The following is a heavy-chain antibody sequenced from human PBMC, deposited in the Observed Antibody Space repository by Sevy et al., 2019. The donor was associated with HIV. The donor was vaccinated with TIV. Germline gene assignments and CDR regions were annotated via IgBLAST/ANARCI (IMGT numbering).Heavy chain of an antibody. Sequence: SETLSLTCAVYGGSFSGYYWSWIRQPPGKGLEWIGEINHSGSTNYHPSLKSRVTISVDTSKNQFSLKLSSVTAADTAVYYCARGRGIAAAGTFDYWGQGTLVTVSS. CDR3: ARGRGIAAAGTFDY. J-gene: IGHJ4*02. CDR1: GGSFSGYY. CDR2: INHSGST. V-gene: IGHV4-34*01. D-gene: IGHD6-13*01.